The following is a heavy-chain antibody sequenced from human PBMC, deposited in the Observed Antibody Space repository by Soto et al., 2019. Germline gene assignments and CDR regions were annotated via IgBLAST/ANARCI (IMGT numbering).Heavy chain of an antibody. CDR2: IYYSGST. J-gene: IGHJ6*02. Sequence: SETLSLTCTVSGGSISSSSYYWGWIRQPPGKGLEWIGSIYYSGSTYYNPSLKSRVTISVDTSKNQFSLKLSSVTAADTAVYYCAPGSGTLYDMDVWGQGTTVTVSS. CDR1: GGSISSSSYY. V-gene: IGHV4-39*01. CDR3: APGSGTLYDMDV. D-gene: IGHD2-15*01.